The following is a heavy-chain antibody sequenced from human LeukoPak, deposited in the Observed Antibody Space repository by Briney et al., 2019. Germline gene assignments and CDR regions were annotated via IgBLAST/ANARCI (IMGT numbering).Heavy chain of an antibody. J-gene: IGHJ4*02. Sequence: GRSLRLSCAASGFTFSSYGMHWVRQAPGKGLEWVAVIWYDGSNKYYADSVKGRFTISRDNSKNTLYLQMNSLRAEDTAVYYCASGSRVSYYYDSSGYYYWGQGTLVTVSS. CDR3: ASGSRVSYYYDSSGYYY. D-gene: IGHD3-22*01. CDR1: GFTFSSYG. V-gene: IGHV3-33*01. CDR2: IWYDGSNK.